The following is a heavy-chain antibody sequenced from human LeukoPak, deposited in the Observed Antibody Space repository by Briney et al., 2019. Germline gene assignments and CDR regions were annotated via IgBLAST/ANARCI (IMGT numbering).Heavy chain of an antibody. CDR1: GYTFTSYD. CDR3: ARVPQKWELTGGAFDI. Sequence: ASVKVSCKASGYTFTSYDINWVRQATGQGLEWMGWMNPNSGNTGYAQKFQGRVTMTRNTSISTAYMELSSLRSEDTAVYYCARVPQKWELTGGAFDIWGQGTMVTVSS. J-gene: IGHJ3*02. CDR2: MNPNSGNT. V-gene: IGHV1-8*01. D-gene: IGHD1-26*01.